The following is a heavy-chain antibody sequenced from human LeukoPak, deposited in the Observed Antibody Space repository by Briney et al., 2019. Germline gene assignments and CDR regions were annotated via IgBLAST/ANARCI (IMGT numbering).Heavy chain of an antibody. CDR2: INHGGST. Sequence: PSETLSLTCAVYGESFSGFYWSWIRQSPGKGLEWIGEINHGGSTSYNPSLKTRVTISVDTSKNQFSLKLSSVTAADTAVYYCAREGVSVTNFEYWGQGTLVTVAS. J-gene: IGHJ4*02. CDR3: AREGVSVTNFEY. D-gene: IGHD5/OR15-5a*01. CDR1: GESFSGFY. V-gene: IGHV4-34*01.